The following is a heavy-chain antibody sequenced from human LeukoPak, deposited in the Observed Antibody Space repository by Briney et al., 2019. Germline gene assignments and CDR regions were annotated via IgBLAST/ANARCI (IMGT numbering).Heavy chain of an antibody. Sequence: PSETLSLTCAVSGGSISSGGYSWSWIRQPPGKGLEWIGYIYYSGSTYYNPSLKSRVTISVDTSKNQFSLKLSSVTAADTAVYYCARGSTVAGLDYWGQGTLVTVSS. D-gene: IGHD6-19*01. CDR2: IYYSGST. V-gene: IGHV4-30-4*07. J-gene: IGHJ4*02. CDR3: ARGSTVAGLDY. CDR1: GGSISSGGYS.